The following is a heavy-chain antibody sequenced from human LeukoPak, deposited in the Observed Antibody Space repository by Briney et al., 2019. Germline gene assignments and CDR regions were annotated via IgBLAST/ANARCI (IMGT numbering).Heavy chain of an antibody. J-gene: IGHJ3*02. CDR1: GFTFSSYA. D-gene: IGHD3-16*01. V-gene: IGHV3-23*01. CDR3: AKDGGLGGVPVDVFDI. CDR2: ISGSGGST. Sequence: GGSLRLSCAASGFTFSSYAMSWVRQAPGKGLEWVSAISGSGGSTYYADSVKGRFSISRDNSKNTLYLQLNNLRDEDTAIYYCAKDGGLGGVPVDVFDIWGQGTMVTVSS.